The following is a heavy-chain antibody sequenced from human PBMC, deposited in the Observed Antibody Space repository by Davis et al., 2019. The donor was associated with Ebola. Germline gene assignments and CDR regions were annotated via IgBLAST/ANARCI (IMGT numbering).Heavy chain of an antibody. J-gene: IGHJ6*02. CDR3: ARLRQQLVRDYYYYYGMDV. Sequence: SETLSLTCTVSGGSISSSSYYWGWIRQPPGKGLEWIGSIYYSGSTYYNPSLKSRVTISVDTSKNQFSLKLSSVTAADTAVYYCARLRQQLVRDYYYYYGMDVWGQGTTVTVSS. V-gene: IGHV4-39*01. D-gene: IGHD6-13*01. CDR2: IYYSGST. CDR1: GGSISSSSYY.